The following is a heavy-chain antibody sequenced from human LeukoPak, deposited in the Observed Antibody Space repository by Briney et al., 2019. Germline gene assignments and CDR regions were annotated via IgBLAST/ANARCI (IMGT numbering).Heavy chain of an antibody. CDR2: IYYSGST. V-gene: IGHV4-61*05. Sequence: PSETLSLTCTVSSGSIRSSSYYWGWIRQPPGKGLEWIGYIYYSGSTNYNPSLKSRVTISVDTSKNRFSLKLRSVTAADAAVYSFAREGFDDFWSGYSPRFDPWGQGTLVTVSS. CDR3: AREGFDDFWSGYSPRFDP. D-gene: IGHD3-3*01. J-gene: IGHJ5*02. CDR1: SGSIRSSSYY.